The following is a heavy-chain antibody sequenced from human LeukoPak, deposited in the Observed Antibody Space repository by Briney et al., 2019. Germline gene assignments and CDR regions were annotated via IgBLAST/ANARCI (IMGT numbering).Heavy chain of an antibody. CDR1: GYSFTSYW. Sequence: GESLKISCKGSGYSFTSYWIGWVRQMPGKGLEWMGIIYPGDSDTRYSPSFQGQVTISADKSISTAYLQWSSLKASDTAMYYCARRKKTGLGGSGSWTFDPWGQGTLVTVSS. CDR3: ARRKKTGLGGSGSWTFDP. CDR2: IYPGDSDT. D-gene: IGHD3-10*01. J-gene: IGHJ5*02. V-gene: IGHV5-51*01.